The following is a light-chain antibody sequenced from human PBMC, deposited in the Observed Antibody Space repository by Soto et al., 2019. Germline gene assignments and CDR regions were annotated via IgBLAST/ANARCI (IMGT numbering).Light chain of an antibody. CDR3: QQYYNWPRT. Sequence: VLTQCTANLSLSPGERATLSCRASHSFSSNFLAWYQQKPGQAPRLLFYGASTRATGIPARFSGAGSGTEFTLTINSLQAEDSAVYYCQQYYNWPRTFGQGTQVEIK. J-gene: IGKJ5*01. V-gene: IGKV3-15*01. CDR2: GAS. CDR1: HSFSSN.